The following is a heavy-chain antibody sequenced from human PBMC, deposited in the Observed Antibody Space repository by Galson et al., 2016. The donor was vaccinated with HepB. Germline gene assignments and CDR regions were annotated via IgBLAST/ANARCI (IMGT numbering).Heavy chain of an antibody. V-gene: IGHV5-51*01. CDR2: IFPGDSDT. J-gene: IGHJ3*02. CDR3: ARHGLNWNDIGIAFDI. Sequence: QSGAEVTKPGESLKISCKGSGYNFAPNWIAWVRQAPGKGLEWVGLIFPGDSDTRYSPSFQGQVTISADKSISTAYLQWSSLKASDTAMYYCARHGLNWNDIGIAFDIWGQGTTVIVSS. CDR1: GYNFAPNW. D-gene: IGHD1-1*01.